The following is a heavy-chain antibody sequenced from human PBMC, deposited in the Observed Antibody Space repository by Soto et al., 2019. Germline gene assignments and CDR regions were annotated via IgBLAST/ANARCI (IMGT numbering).Heavy chain of an antibody. D-gene: IGHD2-21*01. CDR1: GFTISTYA. CDR3: AKDAVYNDGLWLMDS. V-gene: IGHV3-23*01. CDR2: VVGSGGEI. J-gene: IGHJ5*02. Sequence: GGSLRLSCAASGFTISTYAMTWVRQAPGKGLECVSGVVGSGGEIYYADSVKGRFTISKDNSKNTLYLQMNSLRDEDTAVYYCAKDAVYNDGLWLMDSWGQGTLVTVSS.